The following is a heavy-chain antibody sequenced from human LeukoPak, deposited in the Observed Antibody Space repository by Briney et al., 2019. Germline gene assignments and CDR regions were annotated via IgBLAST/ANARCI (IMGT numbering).Heavy chain of an antibody. CDR1: GYTFTSYY. CDR2: INPSGGST. CDR3: ASETYCGGDCYSSYYYGMDV. Sequence: ASVNVSFKSSGYTFTSYYMHWVRQPPGQGLEGMGIINPSGGSTSYAQKFQGRVTMTRDTSTSTVYMELSSLRSEDTAVYYCASETYCGGDCYSSYYYGMDVWGQGTTVTVSS. V-gene: IGHV1-46*01. D-gene: IGHD2-21*02. J-gene: IGHJ6*02.